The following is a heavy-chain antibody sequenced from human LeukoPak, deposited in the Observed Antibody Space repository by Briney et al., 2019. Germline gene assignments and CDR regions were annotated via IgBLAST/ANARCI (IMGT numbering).Heavy chain of an antibody. CDR2: INTGGSYT. CDR1: GFTFSDYY. V-gene: IGHV3-11*05. CDR3: ARGHYGLDV. J-gene: IGHJ6*02. Sequence: GGSLRLSCAASGFTFSDYYMSWIRQAPGKGLEWVSYINTGGSYTNYADSVKGRFTISRDNARNSLCLQMGSLRAEDTAIYYCARGHYGLDVWGQGTTVTVSS.